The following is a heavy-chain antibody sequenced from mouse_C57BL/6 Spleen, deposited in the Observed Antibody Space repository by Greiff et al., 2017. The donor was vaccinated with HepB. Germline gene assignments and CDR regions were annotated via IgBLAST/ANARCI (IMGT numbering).Heavy chain of an antibody. Sequence: VQGVESGAELARPGASVKMSCKASGYTFTSYTMHWVKQRPGQGLEWIGYINPSSGYTKYNQKFKDKATLTADKSSSTAYMQLSSLTSEDSAVYYCARWHALDYAMDYWGQGTSVTVSS. J-gene: IGHJ4*01. V-gene: IGHV1-4*01. CDR1: GYTFTSYT. CDR3: ARWHALDYAMDY. CDR2: INPSSGYT. D-gene: IGHD3-1*01.